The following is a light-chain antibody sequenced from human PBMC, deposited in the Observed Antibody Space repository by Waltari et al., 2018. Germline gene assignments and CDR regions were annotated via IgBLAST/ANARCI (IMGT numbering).Light chain of an antibody. J-gene: IGKJ5*01. V-gene: IGKV3-20*01. Sequence: EIVLPQSPGPLSLSPRERAHHPCSASQSFSNTYLAWYQQKPGQAPRPLSYDASSRATDIPHRFSGSGSGTDFALSISRVEPEDFAVYYCQQYVGPPLTFGQGTRLEIK. CDR2: DAS. CDR1: QSFSNTY. CDR3: QQYVGPPLT.